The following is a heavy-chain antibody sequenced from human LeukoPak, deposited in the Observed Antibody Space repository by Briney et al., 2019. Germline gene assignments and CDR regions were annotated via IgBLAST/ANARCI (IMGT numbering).Heavy chain of an antibody. Sequence: GGSLRLSCAASGFTFSSYWMHWVRQAPGKGLVWVPRINSDGSSTSADSVKGRFTISRDNAKNTLYLQMNSLRAEDTAVYYCARAGYVGAFQLDYWGQGTLVTVSS. CDR1: GFTFSSYW. D-gene: IGHD1-26*01. CDR2: INSDGSST. J-gene: IGHJ4*02. CDR3: ARAGYVGAFQLDY. V-gene: IGHV3-74*01.